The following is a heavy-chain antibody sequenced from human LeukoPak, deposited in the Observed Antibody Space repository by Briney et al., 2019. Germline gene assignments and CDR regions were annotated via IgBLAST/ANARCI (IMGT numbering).Heavy chain of an antibody. Sequence: SDTLSLTCTVSGGSISSYYWSWIRQPPGKGLEWIGYIYYSGSTNYNPSLKSRVTISVDTSKNQFSLKLSSVTAADTAVYYRARVYYYDSSGYYYAAAFDIWGQGTMVTVSS. J-gene: IGHJ3*02. D-gene: IGHD3-22*01. CDR1: GGSISSYY. CDR2: IYYSGST. V-gene: IGHV4-59*07. CDR3: ARVYYYDSSGYYYAAAFDI.